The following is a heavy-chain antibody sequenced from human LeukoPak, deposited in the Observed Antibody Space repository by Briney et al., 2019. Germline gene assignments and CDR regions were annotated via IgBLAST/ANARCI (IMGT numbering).Heavy chain of an antibody. CDR2: IYRGGST. CDR3: ARESGLLGDY. J-gene: IGHJ4*02. CDR1: GFTVSSNY. D-gene: IGHD3-22*01. V-gene: IGHV3-53*04. Sequence: GGSLRLSCAASGFTVSSNYMSWVRQAPGKGLEWVSVIYRGGSTYYADSVKGRFTISRHNSKNTLYLQMNRLRAEDTAMYYCARESGLLGDYWGQGTLVTVSS.